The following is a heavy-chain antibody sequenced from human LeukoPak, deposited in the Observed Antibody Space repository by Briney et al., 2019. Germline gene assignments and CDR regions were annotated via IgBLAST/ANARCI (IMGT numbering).Heavy chain of an antibody. CDR2: ISGSGGST. J-gene: IGHJ4*02. D-gene: IGHD3-9*01. V-gene: IGHV3-23*01. CDR3: AKDLDILTGYGDY. Sequence: GGSLRLSCAASGFTLGSYAMSWVRQAPGKGLEWVSAISGSGGSTYYADSVKGRFTISRDNSKNTLYLQMNSLRAEDTAVYYCAKDLDILTGYGDYWGQGTLVTVSS. CDR1: GFTLGSYA.